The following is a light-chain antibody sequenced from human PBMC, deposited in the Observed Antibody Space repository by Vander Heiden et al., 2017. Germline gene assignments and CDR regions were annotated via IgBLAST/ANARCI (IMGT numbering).Light chain of an antibody. V-gene: IGLV3-19*01. CDR3: NSRDSSGNHPDVV. J-gene: IGLJ2*01. Sequence: SSELTQDPAVSVALGQTVRITCQGDSLRSYYASWYQQKPGQAHVLVIYGKNNRPSGIPDRFSGSSSGNTASLTITGAQAEDEADYYCNSRDSSGNHPDVVFGGGTKLTVL. CDR1: SLRSYY. CDR2: GKN.